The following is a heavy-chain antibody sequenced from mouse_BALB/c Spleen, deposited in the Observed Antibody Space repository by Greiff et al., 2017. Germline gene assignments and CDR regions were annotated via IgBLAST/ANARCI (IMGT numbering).Heavy chain of an antibody. V-gene: IGHV1-9*01. CDR1: GYTFSSYW. J-gene: IGHJ4*01. Sequence: QVQLQQSGAELMKPGASVKISCKATGYTFSSYWIEWVKQRPGHGLEWIGEILPGSGSTNYNEKFKGKATFTADTSSNTAYMQLSSLTSEDSAVYYCARKGYRYDPYYAMDYWGQGTSVTVSS. CDR2: ILPGSGST. D-gene: IGHD2-14*01. CDR3: ARKGYRYDPYYAMDY.